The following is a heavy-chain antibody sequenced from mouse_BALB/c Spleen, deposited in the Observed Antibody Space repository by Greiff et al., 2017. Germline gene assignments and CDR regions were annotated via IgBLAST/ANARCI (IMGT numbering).Heavy chain of an antibody. CDR1: GFSLTSYG. J-gene: IGHJ4*01. D-gene: IGHD2-2*01. CDR3: ARHEGYGYAHYYAMDY. Sequence: QVQLKESGPDLVAPSQSLSITCTVSGFSLTSYGVHWVRQPPGKGLEWLVVIWSDGSTTYNSALKSRLSISKDNSKSQVFLKMNSLQTDDTAMYYCARHEGYGYAHYYAMDYWGQGTSVTVSS. CDR2: IWSDGST. V-gene: IGHV2-6-2*01.